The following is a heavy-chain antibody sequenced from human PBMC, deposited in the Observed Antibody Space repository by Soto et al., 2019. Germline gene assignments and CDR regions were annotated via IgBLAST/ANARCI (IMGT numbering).Heavy chain of an antibody. V-gene: IGHV3-9*01. J-gene: IGHJ3*02. Sequence: EVQLVESGGGLVQPGRSLRLSCAASGFTFDDYAMHWVRQAPGKGLEWVSGISWNSGSIGYADSVKGRFTISRDNAKNSLDLQMNSLGAEDTALYYCAKDSTLDYGDFDAFDIWGQGTMVTVSS. CDR2: ISWNSGSI. CDR3: AKDSTLDYGDFDAFDI. D-gene: IGHD4-17*01. CDR1: GFTFDDYA.